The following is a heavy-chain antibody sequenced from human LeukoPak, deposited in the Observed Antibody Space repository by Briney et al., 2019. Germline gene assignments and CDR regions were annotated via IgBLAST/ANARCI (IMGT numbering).Heavy chain of an antibody. CDR2: VFHTGTT. CDR1: GYSITNGHY. Sequence: SETLSLTCDVSGYSITNGHYWGRFRLPPGKGLEWIGNVFHTGTTNYNPSLKSRVTMSVDTSENQFSLKMTSVTAADTALYYCARGYSSSWSDFWGQGTLVTVSP. J-gene: IGHJ4*02. D-gene: IGHD2-2*01. V-gene: IGHV4-38-2*01. CDR3: ARGYSSSWSDF.